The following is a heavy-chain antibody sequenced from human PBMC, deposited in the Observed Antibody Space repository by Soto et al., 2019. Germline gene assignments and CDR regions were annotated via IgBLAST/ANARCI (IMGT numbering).Heavy chain of an antibody. J-gene: IGHJ3*02. CDR2: INHSGST. CDR3: AGETSDYDFLAAPTTFDI. V-gene: IGHV4-34*02. Sequence: QVQLQQRGAGLLKPSETLSLTCAVSGGSFIGYYWNWVRQPPGKGLEWIGEINHSGSTDYNPSLKGRVTISVDTSKKEISLKVTSVTAADTAVYYCAGETSDYDFLAAPTTFDIWGQGTTVIVSS. D-gene: IGHD3-9*01. CDR1: GGSFIGYY.